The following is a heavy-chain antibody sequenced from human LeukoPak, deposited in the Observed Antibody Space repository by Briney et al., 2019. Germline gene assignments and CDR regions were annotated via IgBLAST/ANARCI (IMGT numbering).Heavy chain of an antibody. J-gene: IGHJ4*02. CDR1: GFTFSSYA. CDR2: ISGSGGST. D-gene: IGHD3-22*01. V-gene: IGHV3-23*01. Sequence: GSLRLSCAASGFTFSSYAMSWVRQAPGKGLGWVSAISGSGGSTYYADSVKGRFTISRDNSKNTLYLQMNSLRAEDTAVYYCAKVEGVTMIVVVIASFDYWGQGTLVTVSS. CDR3: AKVEGVTMIVVVIASFDY.